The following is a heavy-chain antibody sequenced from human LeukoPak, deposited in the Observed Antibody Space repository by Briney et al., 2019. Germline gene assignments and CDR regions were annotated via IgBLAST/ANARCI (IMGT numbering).Heavy chain of an antibody. Sequence: ASVKVSCKVSGYTLTELSMHWVRQAPGKGLEWMGGFDPEDGETIYAQKFQGRVTMTRDTSTSTVYMELSSLRSEDTAVYYCAREAGAFDYWGQGTLVTVSS. V-gene: IGHV1-24*01. CDR1: GYTLTELS. CDR3: AREAGAFDY. D-gene: IGHD6-13*01. CDR2: FDPEDGET. J-gene: IGHJ4*02.